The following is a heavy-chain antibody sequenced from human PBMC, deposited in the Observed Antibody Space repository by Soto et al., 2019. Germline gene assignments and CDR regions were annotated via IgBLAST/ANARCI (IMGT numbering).Heavy chain of an antibody. D-gene: IGHD2-2*01. V-gene: IGHV4-31*11. J-gene: IGHJ5*02. CDR3: ARDLSASRFDP. CDR2: IYYSGST. CDR1: GGCISSGGYY. Sequence: NLSITCAVSGGCISSGGYYWGWIRQHPRKGLEWIGYIYYSGSTYYNSSLTSRVTISVDTSKNQFSLKLSSVTAADTAVYFCARDLSASRFDP.